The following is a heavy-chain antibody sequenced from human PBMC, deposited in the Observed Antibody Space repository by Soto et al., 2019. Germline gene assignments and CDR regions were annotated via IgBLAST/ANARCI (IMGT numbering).Heavy chain of an antibody. Sequence: PGESLKISCKGSGYSFTSYWISWVRQMPGKGLEWMGRIDPSDYYTNYSPSFQGHVTISADKSISTAYLQWSSLKASDTAMYYCARASSSSEYYYYGMDVWGQGTTVTVSS. D-gene: IGHD6-6*01. V-gene: IGHV5-10-1*01. CDR2: IDPSDYYT. J-gene: IGHJ6*02. CDR3: ARASSSSEYYYYGMDV. CDR1: GYSFTSYW.